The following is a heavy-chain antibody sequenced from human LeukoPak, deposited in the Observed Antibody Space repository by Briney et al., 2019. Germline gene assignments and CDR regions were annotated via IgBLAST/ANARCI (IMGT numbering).Heavy chain of an antibody. CDR2: IYHSGST. V-gene: IGHV4-4*02. Sequence: SGTLSLTCAVSGGSISSSNWWSWLRQPPGKGLEWIGEIYHSGSTNYNPSLKSRVTISVGKSKNQFSLKLSSVTAADTAVYYCATYYDSSGYRFDYWGPGTLVTVSS. J-gene: IGHJ4*02. CDR1: GGSISSSNW. D-gene: IGHD3-22*01. CDR3: ATYYDSSGYRFDY.